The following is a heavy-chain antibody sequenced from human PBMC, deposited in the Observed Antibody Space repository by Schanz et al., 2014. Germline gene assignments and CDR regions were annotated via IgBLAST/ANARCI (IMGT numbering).Heavy chain of an antibody. V-gene: IGHV1-2*06. Sequence: QVQLVQSGAEVKKPGASVKISCKASGYTFTDYYMYWVRQAPGQGLEWMGRINPNSGGTNYAQKFQGRVTMTRDTSISTAYMELSSLTSDDTAVYYCARDRRLQRQSGWDYWGQGTLVTVSS. CDR2: INPNSGGT. CDR1: GYTFTDYY. J-gene: IGHJ4*02. D-gene: IGHD1-26*01. CDR3: ARDRRLQRQSGWDY.